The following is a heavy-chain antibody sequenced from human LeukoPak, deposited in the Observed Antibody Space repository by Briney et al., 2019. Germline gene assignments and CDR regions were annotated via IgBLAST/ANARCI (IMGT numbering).Heavy chain of an antibody. D-gene: IGHD5-24*01. Sequence: SQTLSLTCTVSGGSISSGSYYWSWIRQPAGKGLEWIGRINTSGSTNYNPSLKSRVTISVDTSKNQSSLKLSSVTAADTAVYYCVRHEEEDGYNAKTFDYWGQGTLVTVSS. V-gene: IGHV4-61*02. CDR2: INTSGST. CDR1: GGSISSGSYY. CDR3: VRHEEEDGYNAKTFDY. J-gene: IGHJ4*02.